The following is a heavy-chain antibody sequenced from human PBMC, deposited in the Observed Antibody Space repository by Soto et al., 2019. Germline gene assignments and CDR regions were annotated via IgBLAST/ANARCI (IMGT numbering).Heavy chain of an antibody. D-gene: IGHD5-12*01. J-gene: IGHJ5*02. V-gene: IGHV2-5*02. CDR3: AHSRRWLQFSWFDP. CDR2: IYWDDDK. Sequence: QITLKESGPTLVKPTQTLTLTCTFSGFSLSTSGVGVGWIRQPPGKALEWLALIYWDDDKRYSPSLKSRLTITKDNSKNQVVLTMTNMDPVDTATYYCAHSRRWLQFSWFDPWGQGTLVTVSS. CDR1: GFSLSTSGVG.